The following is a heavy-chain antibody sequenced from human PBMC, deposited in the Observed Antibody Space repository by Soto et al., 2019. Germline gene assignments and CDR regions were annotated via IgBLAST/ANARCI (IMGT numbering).Heavy chain of an antibody. CDR1: GGTFSSYA. V-gene: IGHV1-69*13. CDR3: ARLATYRSGWRLFDY. J-gene: IGHJ4*02. D-gene: IGHD6-19*01. CDR2: IIPIFGTA. Sequence: GASVKVSCKASGGTFSSYAISWVRQAPGQGLEWMGGIIPIFGTANYAQKFQGRVTITADESTSTAYMELSSLRSEDTAVYYCARLATYRSGWRLFDYWGQGTLVTVSS.